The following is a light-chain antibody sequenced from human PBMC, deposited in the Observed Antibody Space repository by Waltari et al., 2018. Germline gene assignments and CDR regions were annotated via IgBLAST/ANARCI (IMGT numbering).Light chain of an antibody. V-gene: IGLV1-44*01. J-gene: IGLJ1*01. CDR2: NNN. CDR1: SANIGSNT. CDR3: AAWDDSLPGLFV. Sequence: QSVVTQPPSASGTPGQRVTISCSGSSANIGSNTVNWYQPRPGTTPKLLLYNNNERPAGVPDRFSGSKSGTSASLASSGLQSEDEADYYCAAWDDSLPGLFVFGSGTKVTVL.